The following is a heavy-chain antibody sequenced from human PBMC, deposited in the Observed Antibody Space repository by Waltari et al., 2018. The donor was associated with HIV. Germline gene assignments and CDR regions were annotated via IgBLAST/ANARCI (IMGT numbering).Heavy chain of an antibody. CDR3: ARCETVVTPFINKYLGLDV. CDR1: GFTFSDYS. V-gene: IGHV3-48*01. D-gene: IGHD2-15*01. Sequence: EGQLVESGGKLVQPGGSLRLSCLASGFTFSDYSMNWVRQGPGKGLEWVAYISATGTTIFYANSVKGRFTVSRDNVENSLYLDMSSLRAEDTGDYYCARCETVVTPFINKYLGLDVWGPGTTVTVSS. J-gene: IGHJ6*02. CDR2: ISATGTTI.